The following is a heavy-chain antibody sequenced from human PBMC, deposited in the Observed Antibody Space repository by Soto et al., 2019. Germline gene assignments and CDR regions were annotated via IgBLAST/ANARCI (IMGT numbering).Heavy chain of an antibody. CDR1: VFTFISYA. CDR2: ISGSGGST. D-gene: IGHD3-22*01. Sequence: PGGSLRLSCAASVFTFISYAMSWVRQAPGKGLEWVSAISGSGGSTYYADSVKGRFTISRDNSKNTLYLQMNSLRAEDTAVYYCAKEMGYYDSSGYYRGPYDYWGQGTLVTVSS. J-gene: IGHJ4*02. CDR3: AKEMGYYDSSGYYRGPYDY. V-gene: IGHV3-23*01.